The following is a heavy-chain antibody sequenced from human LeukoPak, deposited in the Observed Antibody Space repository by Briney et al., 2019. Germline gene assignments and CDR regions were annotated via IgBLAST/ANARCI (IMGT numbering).Heavy chain of an antibody. CDR2: IRSKAYGGTT. J-gene: IGHJ4*02. Sequence: GGSLRLSCTASGFTFGDYAMSWVRQAPGKGLEWVGFIRSKAYGGTTEYAAPVKGRFTISRDDSKSIAYLQMNSLKTEDTAVYYCTRESGSYWEYYFDYWGQGTLVTVSS. CDR1: GFTFGDYA. D-gene: IGHD1-26*01. V-gene: IGHV3-49*04. CDR3: TRESGSYWEYYFDY.